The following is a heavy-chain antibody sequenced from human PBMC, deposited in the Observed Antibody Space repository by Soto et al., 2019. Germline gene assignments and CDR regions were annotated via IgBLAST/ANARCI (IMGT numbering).Heavy chain of an antibody. CDR2: ISGSGGST. D-gene: IGHD3-22*01. CDR1: GFTFSSYA. J-gene: IGHJ4*02. CDR3: ANNRRYYYDSSGYSHDY. V-gene: IGHV3-23*01. Sequence: PGGSLRLSCAASGFTFSSYAMSWVRQAPGKGLEWVSAISGSGGSTYYADSVKGRFTISRDNSKTTLYLQMNSLRAEDTAVYYCANNRRYYYDSSGYSHDYWGQRTLVTV.